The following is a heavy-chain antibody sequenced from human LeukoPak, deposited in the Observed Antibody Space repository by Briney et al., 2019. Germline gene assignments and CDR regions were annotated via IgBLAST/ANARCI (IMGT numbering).Heavy chain of an antibody. D-gene: IGHD3-9*01. Sequence: GGSLRLSCAASGFTFSSYDMHWVRQATGKGLEWVSAIGTAGDTYYPGSVKGRFTISRENAKNSLYLQMNSLRAEDTAVYYCAKALGFHYDILTGYIDWGQGTLVTVSS. J-gene: IGHJ4*02. CDR3: AKALGFHYDILTGYID. CDR1: GFTFSSYD. CDR2: IGTAGDT. V-gene: IGHV3-13*01.